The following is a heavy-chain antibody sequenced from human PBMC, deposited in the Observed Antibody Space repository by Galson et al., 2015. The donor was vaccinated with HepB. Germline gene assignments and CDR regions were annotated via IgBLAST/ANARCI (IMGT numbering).Heavy chain of an antibody. CDR3: ARGVASGWYGGGFFDY. D-gene: IGHD6-13*01. CDR2: TYYNSKWYT. J-gene: IGHJ4*02. V-gene: IGHV6-1*01. Sequence: CAISGDSVYNRSAAWHWIRQSPSGGLEWLGGTYYNSKWYTDFALSVESRIIINADTSKNQFSLHLKSVTPEDTVIYYCARGVASGWYGGGFFDYWGQGTMLTVSS. CDR1: GDSVYNRSAA.